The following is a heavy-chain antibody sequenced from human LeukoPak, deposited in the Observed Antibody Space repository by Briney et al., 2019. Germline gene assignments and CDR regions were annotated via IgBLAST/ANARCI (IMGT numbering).Heavy chain of an antibody. CDR2: INPNSGGT. Sequence: ASVKVSCKASGYTFTGYYMHWVRQAPGQGLEWMGWINPNSGGTNYAQKFQGRVTMTRDTSISTAYMELSRLRSDDTAVYYCARDLWAAPPADAFDIWGQGTMVTVSS. V-gene: IGHV1-2*02. D-gene: IGHD2-2*01. J-gene: IGHJ3*02. CDR1: GYTFTGYY. CDR3: ARDLWAAPPADAFDI.